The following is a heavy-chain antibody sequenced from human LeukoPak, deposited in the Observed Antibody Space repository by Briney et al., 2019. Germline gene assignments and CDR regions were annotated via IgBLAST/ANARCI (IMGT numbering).Heavy chain of an antibody. CDR1: GFTFSSYA. D-gene: IGHD2-15*01. CDR2: ISVSGGTT. CDR3: AKDRGRTWVQVAN. J-gene: IGHJ4*02. V-gene: IGHV3-23*01. Sequence: GGSLRLSCAASGFTFSSYAMSWVRQAPGKGLEWVSLISVSGGTTDYADSVKGRFTISRDNSKNTLYLQMSSLRVEDTAVYYCAKDRGRTWVQVANWGQGTLVTVSS.